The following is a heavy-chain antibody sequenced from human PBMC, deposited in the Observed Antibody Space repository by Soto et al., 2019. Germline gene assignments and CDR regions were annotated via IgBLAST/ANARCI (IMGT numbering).Heavy chain of an antibody. J-gene: IGHJ4*02. CDR3: ARDKITGLFDY. CDR2: FYYSGGT. Sequence: ETLSLTCTVSGGSISGYYWSCIRQPPGKGLEWIGYFYYSGGTSYNPSLKSRLTISVDTSKNQFSLKLTSVTAADTAVYYCARDKITGLFDYWGQGTLVTVS. D-gene: IGHD2-8*02. CDR1: GGSISGYY. V-gene: IGHV4-59*12.